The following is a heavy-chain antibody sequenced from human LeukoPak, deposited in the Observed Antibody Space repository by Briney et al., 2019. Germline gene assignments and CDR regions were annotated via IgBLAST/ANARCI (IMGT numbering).Heavy chain of an antibody. D-gene: IGHD1-26*01. CDR1: GFTFSSYA. CDR3: AREMYSGMYNDAFDI. Sequence: GGSLRLSCAASGFTFSSYAMSWVRQAPGKGLEWVSAISGSGGSTYYADSVKGRFTISRDNSKNTLYLQMNNLRAEDTAMYYCAREMYSGMYNDAFDIWGQGTKVTVSS. J-gene: IGHJ3*02. CDR2: ISGSGGST. V-gene: IGHV3-23*01.